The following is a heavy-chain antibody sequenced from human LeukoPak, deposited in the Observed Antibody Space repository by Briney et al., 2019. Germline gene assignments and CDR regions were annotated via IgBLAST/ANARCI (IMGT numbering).Heavy chain of an antibody. V-gene: IGHV4-38-2*02. Sequence: SETLSLTCTVSGYSFSSGYYWGWIRQAPGKGLEWIGSIYHSGSTYYNPSLKSRVTISVDTSKNQFSLKLSSVTAADTAVYYCARADYYDSSGLDYWGQGTLVTVSS. CDR1: GYSFSSGYY. CDR3: ARADYYDSSGLDY. J-gene: IGHJ4*02. CDR2: IYHSGST. D-gene: IGHD3-22*01.